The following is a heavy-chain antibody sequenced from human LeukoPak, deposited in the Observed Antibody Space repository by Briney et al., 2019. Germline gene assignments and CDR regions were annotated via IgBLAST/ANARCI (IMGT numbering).Heavy chain of an antibody. CDR3: ARYGVSSSTSYIDF. J-gene: IGHJ4*02. CDR2: IRGDSAYI. D-gene: IGHD2-2*01. CDR1: GFPLRSYA. Sequence: GGSLRLSCAASGFPLRSYAMTPVPQAPGAGPKWVSRIRGDSAYIYYAGAVKGRFTISIDNAKNALYLQMNSLRAEDMAVYYCARYGVSSSTSYIDFWGQGTLVTVSS. V-gene: IGHV3-21*01.